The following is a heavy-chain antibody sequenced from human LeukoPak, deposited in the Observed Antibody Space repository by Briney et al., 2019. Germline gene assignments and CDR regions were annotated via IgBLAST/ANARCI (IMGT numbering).Heavy chain of an antibody. CDR3: ARDAESDDHVDFHI. Sequence: PETLSLTCTVSGGSISGYYWTWIRQPPGKGLEWIGHIHHSGSTTYNPSLQSRVTISIDTPKNQISLRLSSVTAADTAVYYCARDAESDDHVDFHIWGQGTMVTVSS. J-gene: IGHJ3*02. CDR1: GGSISGYY. CDR2: IHHSGST. D-gene: IGHD1-14*01. V-gene: IGHV4-59*01.